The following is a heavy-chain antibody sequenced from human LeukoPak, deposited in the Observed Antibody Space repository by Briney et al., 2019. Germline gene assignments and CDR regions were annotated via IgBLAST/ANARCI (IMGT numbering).Heavy chain of an antibody. CDR3: ARAVAAIVNWFDP. V-gene: IGHV1-2*02. J-gene: IGHJ5*02. Sequence: ASVKVSCKASGYTFPGYYMHWVRQAPGQGLEWMGWINPNSGDTNNAQKFQGRVTMTSDTSISTAYMELSSLTSDDTAVYYCARAVAAIVNWFDPWGQGTLVTVSS. CDR2: INPNSGDT. D-gene: IGHD6-13*01. CDR1: GYTFPGYY.